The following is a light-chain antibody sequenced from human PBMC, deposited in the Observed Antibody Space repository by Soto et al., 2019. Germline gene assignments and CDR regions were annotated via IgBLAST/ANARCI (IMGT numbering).Light chain of an antibody. CDR1: QSISSY. J-gene: IGKJ1*01. CDR3: QQSYSTPRT. V-gene: IGKV1-39*01. CDR2: AAS. Sequence: DIQMTQSPSSLSASVGDRVTITCRASQSISSYLNWYQQKPGKAPKLLIYAASSLQSGVPSRFSGSGSGTDFTLTISSLQPEDFATYSCQQSYSTPRTFRQGTRWISN.